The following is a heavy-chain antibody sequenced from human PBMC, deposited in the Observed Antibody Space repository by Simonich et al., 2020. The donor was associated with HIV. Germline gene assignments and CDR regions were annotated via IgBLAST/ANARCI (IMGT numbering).Heavy chain of an antibody. D-gene: IGHD2-2*01. CDR3: ARDGRKGSSTSCSDY. V-gene: IGHV3-21*01. J-gene: IGHJ4*02. Sequence: EVQLVESVGGLVKPGGSLRLSCAASGFTFSSYSMHWVRQAPGKGLEWVSSISSSRSYRYYADSVKGRFTISRDNAKNSLYLQMNSLRAEDTAVYYCARDGRKGSSTSCSDYWGQGTLVTVSS. CDR2: ISSSRSYR. CDR1: GFTFSSYS.